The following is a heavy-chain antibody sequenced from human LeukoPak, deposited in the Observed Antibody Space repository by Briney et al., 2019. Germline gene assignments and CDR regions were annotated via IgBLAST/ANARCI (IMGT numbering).Heavy chain of an antibody. Sequence: GGSLRLSCAASGFPFSSYAMNWVRQAPGKGLEWVSVIAGSDGFTQYADSVKGRFTISRDNSKNAVYLQMNRLRVEDTALYYCVRSLDYWGQGTLVTVSS. J-gene: IGHJ4*02. V-gene: IGHV3-23*01. CDR2: IAGSDGFT. CDR3: VRSLDY. CDR1: GFPFSSYA.